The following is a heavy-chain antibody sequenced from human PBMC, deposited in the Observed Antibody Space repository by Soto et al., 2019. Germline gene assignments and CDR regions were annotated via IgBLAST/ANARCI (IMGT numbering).Heavy chain of an antibody. Sequence: EVQLLESGGGFAQPGGSLRLSCAASGFTFSSYAMHWVRQAPGRGLEWVSTISGSGTNIYYADSVQGRFTISRDNSQNTLFLQMTSLRVDDAATYYCAKAGFGGASDYWGQGTHVTVSS. CDR3: AKAGFGGASDY. V-gene: IGHV3-23*01. D-gene: IGHD3-3*01. CDR1: GFTFSSYA. CDR2: ISGSGTNI. J-gene: IGHJ4*02.